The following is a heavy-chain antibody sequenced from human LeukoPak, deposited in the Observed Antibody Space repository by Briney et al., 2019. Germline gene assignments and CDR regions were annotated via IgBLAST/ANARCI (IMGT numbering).Heavy chain of an antibody. V-gene: IGHV4-30-4*01. CDR3: ARVGRIYYDSSGYTYYFDY. CDR1: GGSISSGDYY. D-gene: IGHD3-22*01. J-gene: IGHJ4*02. CDR2: IYYSGST. Sequence: KSSETLSLTCTVSGGSISSGDYYWSWIRQPPGKGLEWIGYIYYSGSTYYNPSLKSRVTISVDTSKNQFPLKLSSVTAADTAVYYCARVGRIYYDSSGYTYYFDYWGQGTLVTVSS.